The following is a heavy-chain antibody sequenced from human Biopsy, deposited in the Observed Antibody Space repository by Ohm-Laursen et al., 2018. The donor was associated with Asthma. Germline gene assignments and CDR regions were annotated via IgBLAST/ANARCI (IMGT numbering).Heavy chain of an antibody. J-gene: IGHJ5*02. CDR3: AREVGATRYDP. V-gene: IGHV1-3*01. D-gene: IGHD1-26*01. CDR1: GYAFTSNG. Sequence: ASSVKVSCKASGYAFTSNGIYWVRQAAGLCFEWMAWLNPVNGNTKYSQQFQGRVTITRDTSASTAYKELRCLTSEVTAVFYCAREVGATRYDPWGQGTLVTVSS. CDR2: LNPVNGNT.